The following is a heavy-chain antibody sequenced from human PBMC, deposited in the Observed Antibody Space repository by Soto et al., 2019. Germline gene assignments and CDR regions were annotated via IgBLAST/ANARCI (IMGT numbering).Heavy chain of an antibody. V-gene: IGHV3-30-3*01. CDR1: GFTFSSYA. Sequence: LRLSCAASGFTFSSYAMHWVRQAPGKGLEWVAVISYDGSNKYYADSVKGRFTISRDNSKNTLYLQMNSLRAEDTAVYYCARQHVLYYFDYWGQGTLVTVSS. J-gene: IGHJ4*02. CDR2: ISYDGSNK. CDR3: ARQHVLYYFDY.